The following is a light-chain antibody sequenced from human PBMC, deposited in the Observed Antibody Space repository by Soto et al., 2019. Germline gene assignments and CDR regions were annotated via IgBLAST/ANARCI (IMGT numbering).Light chain of an antibody. Sequence: EIVLTQSPGTLSLSPGERVTLSCRASQSVTSRHLAWYQQKPGQAPRLLIFAASGRPPTIPSRFSGSGSGTDFTLTISRLEAEDFAMYFCQQYHTSPYTFGQGTRLEIK. CDR2: AAS. J-gene: IGKJ2*01. V-gene: IGKV3-20*01. CDR3: QQYHTSPYT. CDR1: QSVTSRH.